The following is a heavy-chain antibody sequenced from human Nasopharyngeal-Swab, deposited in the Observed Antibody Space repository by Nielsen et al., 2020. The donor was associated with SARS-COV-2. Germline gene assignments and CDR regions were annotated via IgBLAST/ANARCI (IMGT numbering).Heavy chain of an antibody. J-gene: IGHJ2*01. CDR2: VSSTSTYI. V-gene: IGHV3-21*06. Sequence: GESLKISCAASGFAFSDYYMNWVRQAPGKGLEWVSSVSSTSTYIYYADSVKGRFTISRDNAKNSLYLLLNSLRAEDSAVYYCARDPLSSWQAIGNWYFDLWGRGTLVTVSS. D-gene: IGHD6-13*01. CDR3: ARDPLSSWQAIGNWYFDL. CDR1: GFAFSDYY.